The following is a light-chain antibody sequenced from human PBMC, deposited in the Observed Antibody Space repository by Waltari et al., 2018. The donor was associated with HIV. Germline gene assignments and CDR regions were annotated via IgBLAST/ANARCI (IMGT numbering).Light chain of an antibody. V-gene: IGKV3-15*01. CDR1: QSVSSN. CDR2: GAS. Sequence: EIVMTQSPATLSVSPGERATLSCRARQSVSSNLAWYQQKPGQGPRLLIYGASTRATGIPARFSGSGSGAEFTLTISSLQSEDFAVYYCQQYNDWPLTFGQGTRLEIK. J-gene: IGKJ5*01. CDR3: QQYNDWPLT.